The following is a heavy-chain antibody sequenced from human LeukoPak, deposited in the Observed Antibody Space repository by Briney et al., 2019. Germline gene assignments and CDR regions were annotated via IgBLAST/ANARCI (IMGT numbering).Heavy chain of an antibody. CDR1: GFTFSSYA. V-gene: IGHV3-23*01. CDR3: AKDRGWGYYYGSGRPGDAFDI. J-gene: IGHJ3*02. D-gene: IGHD3-10*01. CDR2: ISGSGGST. Sequence: PGGSLRLSCAATGFTFSSYAMSSVRQAPGKGVEWVSAISGSGGSTYCADSVKGRFTISRDNSKNALYLQMNSLRAEDTAVYYCAKDRGWGYYYGSGRPGDAFDIWGQGTMVTVSS.